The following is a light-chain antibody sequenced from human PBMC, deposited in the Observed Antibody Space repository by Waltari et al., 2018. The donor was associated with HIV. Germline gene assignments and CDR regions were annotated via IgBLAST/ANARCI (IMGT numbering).Light chain of an antibody. V-gene: IGLV1-36*01. Sequence: QSVLTQPPSVSAAPGQRVTISCSGGSSNIGDNAVNWYPHLQGKAPGHLFYYDVLVPPGVSDRFSGSKSCTSASLAISGLQSEDEGDYYCAAWDDSLNGGVFGGGTKLTVL. CDR3: AAWDDSLNGGV. CDR1: SSNIGDNA. CDR2: YDV. J-gene: IGLJ3*02.